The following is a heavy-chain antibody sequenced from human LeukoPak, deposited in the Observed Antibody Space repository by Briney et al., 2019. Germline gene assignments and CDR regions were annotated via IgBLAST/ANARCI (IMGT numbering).Heavy chain of an antibody. CDR3: ARLVVSGADDAFDI. CDR1: GYSISSGYY. D-gene: IGHD1-26*01. Sequence: PSETLSLTCAVSGYSISSGYYWGWIRQPPGKGLEGIGSMYRSGSTQYNPSLKSRVTISVDTSKNQFSLKLSSVTAADTAVYYCARLVVSGADDAFDIWGQGTMVTVSS. J-gene: IGHJ3*02. CDR2: MYRSGST. V-gene: IGHV4-38-2*01.